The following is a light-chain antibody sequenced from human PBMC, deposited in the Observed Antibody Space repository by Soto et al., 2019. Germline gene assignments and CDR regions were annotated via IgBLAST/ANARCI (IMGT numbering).Light chain of an antibody. V-gene: IGLV2-14*01. CDR3: CSYAGSSLYV. J-gene: IGLJ1*01. CDR1: SSDVGGYNY. CDR2: KVS. Sequence: QSVLTQPASVSGSPGQSITISCTGTSSDVGGYNYVSWYQQYPGRVPKLLIYKVSNRPSGISNRFSGSKSGNTASLTISGLQAEDEADYYCCSYAGSSLYVFGTGTKVTVL.